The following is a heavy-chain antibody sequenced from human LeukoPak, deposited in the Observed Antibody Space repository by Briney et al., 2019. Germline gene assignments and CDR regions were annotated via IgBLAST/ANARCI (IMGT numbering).Heavy chain of an antibody. J-gene: IGHJ4*02. Sequence: GGSLRLSCAASGFTFSSYWMSWVRQAPGKGLEWVANIKLDGSEKYYVDSVKGRFTISRDNAKNSLYLQMNSLRAEDTAVYYCARLPPGVIGSGSYRGYFDYWGQGTLVTVSS. CDR2: IKLDGSEK. D-gene: IGHD3-10*01. CDR3: ARLPPGVIGSGSYRGYFDY. CDR1: GFTFSSYW. V-gene: IGHV3-7*01.